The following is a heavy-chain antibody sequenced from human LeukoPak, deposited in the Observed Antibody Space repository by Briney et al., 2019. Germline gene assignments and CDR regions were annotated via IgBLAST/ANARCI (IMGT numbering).Heavy chain of an antibody. V-gene: IGHV3-72*01. Sequence: PAGSLRLSCAASGFTFSDHYMDWVRQAPGKGLEWVGRIRNKANSYTTDYAASVKGRFTISRDDSKNSLYLQMNRLKTEDTAVYYCARRVFGGKCYYDYWGQGALVTVSS. CDR1: GFTFSDHY. D-gene: IGHD2-15*01. CDR3: ARRVFGGKCYYDY. CDR2: IRNKANSYTT. J-gene: IGHJ4*02.